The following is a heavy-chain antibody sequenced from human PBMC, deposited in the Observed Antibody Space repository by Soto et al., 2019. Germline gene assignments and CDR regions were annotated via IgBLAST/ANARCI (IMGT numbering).Heavy chain of an antibody. J-gene: IGHJ3*02. CDR1: GYSFTSYW. Sequence: GESLKISCKGSGYSFTSYWISWVRQMPGKGLEWMGRIDPSDSYTRYSPSFQGQVTISADKSISTAYLQWSSLKASDTAMYYCARRAYLQGVRAFDIWGQGSMVTVSS. CDR3: ARRAYLQGVRAFDI. D-gene: IGHD1-1*01. CDR2: IDPSDSYT. V-gene: IGHV5-10-1*04.